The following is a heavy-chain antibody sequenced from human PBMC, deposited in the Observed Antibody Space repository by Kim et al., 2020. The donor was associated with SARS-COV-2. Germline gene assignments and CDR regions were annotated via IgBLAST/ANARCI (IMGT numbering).Heavy chain of an antibody. D-gene: IGHD1-26*01. CDR3: AAAGGRHHYYYGLDV. J-gene: IGHJ6*02. Sequence: SVKVSCKASGFTFSSSAMQWVRQARGQRLEWIGSIVVGSGNTNYAQNFRERVTISRDMSTSTAYMEMSSLRSEDTVVYYCAAAGGRHHYYYGLDVWGQGTTVTVSS. V-gene: IGHV1-58*02. CDR2: IVVGSGNT. CDR1: GFTFSSSA.